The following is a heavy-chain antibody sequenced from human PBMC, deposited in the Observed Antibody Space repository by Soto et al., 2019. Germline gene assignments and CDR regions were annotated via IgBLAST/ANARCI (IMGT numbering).Heavy chain of an antibody. CDR3: TTGFVLMVYGAH. D-gene: IGHD2-8*01. Sequence: EVQLVESGGGLVKPGGSLRLSCAASGFTFSNAWMSWVRQAPGKGLEWVGRIKSKTDGGTTDYAAPVKGRFTISRDDSKNTLYLQMNSLKTEDTAVYYCTTGFVLMVYGAHWGKGTLVTVSS. V-gene: IGHV3-15*01. CDR1: GFTFSNAW. J-gene: IGHJ4*02. CDR2: IKSKTDGGTT.